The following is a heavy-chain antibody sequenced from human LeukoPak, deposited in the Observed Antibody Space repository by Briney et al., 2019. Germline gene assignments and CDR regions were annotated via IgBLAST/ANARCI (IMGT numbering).Heavy chain of an antibody. CDR1: GYTFTGYY. CDR2: INPNSGGT. J-gene: IGHJ1*01. Sequence: ASVKVSCKASGYTFTGYYMHWVRQAPGQGLEWMGWINPNSGGTNYAQKFQGRVTMTRDTSISTAYMELSRLRSDDTAVYYCASEFGYCSGGSCYSDPTGYFQHWGQGTLATVSS. CDR3: ASEFGYCSGGSCYSDPTGYFQH. V-gene: IGHV1-2*02. D-gene: IGHD2-15*01.